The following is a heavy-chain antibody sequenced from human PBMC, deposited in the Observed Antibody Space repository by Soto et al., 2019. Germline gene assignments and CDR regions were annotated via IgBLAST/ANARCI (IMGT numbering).Heavy chain of an antibody. CDR1: GGSISSYY. Sequence: SETLSLTCTVSGGSISSYYWSWIRQPPGKGLEWIGYIYYSGSTNYNPSLKSRVTMAVDTSKNQFSLKLSSVTAADTAVYYCARSQYSSGWYWFDPWGQGTLVTVSS. D-gene: IGHD6-19*01. V-gene: IGHV4-59*12. CDR2: IYYSGST. J-gene: IGHJ5*02. CDR3: ARSQYSSGWYWFDP.